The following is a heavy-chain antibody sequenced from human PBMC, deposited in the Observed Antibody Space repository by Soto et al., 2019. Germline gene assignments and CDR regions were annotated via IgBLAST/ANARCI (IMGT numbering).Heavy chain of an antibody. CDR2: IYYSGST. D-gene: IGHD3-3*02. V-gene: IGHV4-59*08. CDR1: GGSISSYY. J-gene: IGHJ6*03. Sequence: SETLSLTCTVSGGSISSYYWSWIRQPPGKGLEWIGYIYYSGSTNYNPSLKSRVTISVDTSKNQFSLKLSSVTAADTAVYYCAADHHPSISFAYYYYYMDVWGKGTTVTLSS. CDR3: AADHHPSISFAYYYYYMDV.